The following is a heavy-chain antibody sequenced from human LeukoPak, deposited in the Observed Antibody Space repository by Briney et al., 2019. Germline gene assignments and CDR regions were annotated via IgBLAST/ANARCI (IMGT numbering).Heavy chain of an antibody. J-gene: IGHJ4*02. CDR2: MNPNSGNT. CDR1: GGTFSSYA. V-gene: IGHV1-8*02. Sequence: ASVKVSCKASGGTFSSYAISWVRQTTGQGLEWMGWMNPNSGNTGYAQKFQGRVTMTRNTSISTAYMELSSLRSEDTAVYYCARARFIGRRFIAVAGTKKYYSDYWGQGTLVTVSS. D-gene: IGHD6-19*01. CDR3: ARARFIGRRFIAVAGTKKYYSDY.